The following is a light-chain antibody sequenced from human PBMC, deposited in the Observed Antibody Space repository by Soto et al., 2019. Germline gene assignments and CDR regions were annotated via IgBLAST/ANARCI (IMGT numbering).Light chain of an antibody. V-gene: IGKV3-20*01. CDR3: QQYGSSLPIT. Sequence: EIVLTQSPGTLSLSPGERATLSWRASQSVSSSYLAWYQQKPGQAPRLLIYGASSRATGIPDRFSGSGSGTDFTLTISRLEPEDFAVYYCQQYGSSLPITFGQGTRLEIK. CDR2: GAS. J-gene: IGKJ5*01. CDR1: QSVSSSY.